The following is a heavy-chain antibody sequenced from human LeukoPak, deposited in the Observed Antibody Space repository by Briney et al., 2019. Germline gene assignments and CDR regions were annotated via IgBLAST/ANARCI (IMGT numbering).Heavy chain of an antibody. V-gene: IGHV6-1*01. J-gene: IGHJ6*02. D-gene: IGHD6-13*01. CDR2: TYYRSKWYN. Sequence: SQTLSLTCPISGDSVSSKRSAWTWITQSPSRALEGGGRTYYRSKWYNDYAESVKGRITINPDTSKNQFSLQLNSVTPEDTAVYYCARDMKIIAVAGTGTFHYYGLDVWGQGTTVTVSS. CDR3: ARDMKIIAVAGTGTFHYYGLDV. CDR1: GDSVSSKRSA.